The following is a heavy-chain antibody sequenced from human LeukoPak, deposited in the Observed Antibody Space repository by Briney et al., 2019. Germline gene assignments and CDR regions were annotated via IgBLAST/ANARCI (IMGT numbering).Heavy chain of an antibody. CDR1: GGSISSYY. Sequence: SETLSLTCTVSGGSISSYYWSWIRQPPGKGLEWIGYIYYSGSTNYNPSLKSRVTISVDTSKNQFSLKLSSVTAADTAVYYCARGNVDTAMVWFDYWGQGTLVTVS. CDR2: IYYSGST. CDR3: ARGNVDTAMVWFDY. V-gene: IGHV4-59*01. D-gene: IGHD5-18*01. J-gene: IGHJ4*02.